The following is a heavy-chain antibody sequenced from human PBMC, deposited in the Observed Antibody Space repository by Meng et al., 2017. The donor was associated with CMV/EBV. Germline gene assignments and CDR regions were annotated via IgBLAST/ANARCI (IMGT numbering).Heavy chain of an antibody. CDR3: ARFMSSSWDHYFDY. CDR1: GYTFTGYY. Sequence: VWLVQSWGEGKEPVASVKVHCKASGYTFTGYYMHWVRQAPGQGLEWMGWINPNSGGTNYAQKFQGRVTMTRDTSISTAYMELSRLRSDDTAVYYCARFMSSSWDHYFDYWGQGTLVTVSS. J-gene: IGHJ4*02. D-gene: IGHD6-13*01. CDR2: INPNSGGT. V-gene: IGHV1-2*02.